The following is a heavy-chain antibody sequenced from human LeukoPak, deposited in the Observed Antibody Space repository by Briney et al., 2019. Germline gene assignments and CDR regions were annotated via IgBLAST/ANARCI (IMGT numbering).Heavy chain of an antibody. Sequence: GGSLRLSCVASGFSFSDYYIDWVRQAPGKGLEWVGRSRNKANGYTPEFGASVKGRFSISREDSKNSVYLQMNSLKTEDTAVYYCARSSQNGAHVFDVWGQGTMVTVSS. CDR3: ARSSQNGAHVFDV. V-gene: IGHV3-72*01. CDR1: GFSFSDYY. CDR2: SRNKANGYTP. D-gene: IGHD2-8*01. J-gene: IGHJ3*01.